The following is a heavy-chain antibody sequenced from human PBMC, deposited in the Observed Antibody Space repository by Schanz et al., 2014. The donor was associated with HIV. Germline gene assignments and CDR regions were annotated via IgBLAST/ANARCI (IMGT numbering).Heavy chain of an antibody. D-gene: IGHD3-3*01. V-gene: IGHV3-23*04. J-gene: IGHJ6*02. CDR1: GFTFSSYA. Sequence: EVQLVESGGGLVKPGGSLRLSCAASGFTFSSYAMSWVRQAPGKGLEWVSGISGNSGHTWYADSVKGRFTISRDNPKNTLYLQMDSLRAEDTAVYFCAKDSRLEWLNPYNYYGMDVWGQGTTVTVS. CDR3: AKDSRLEWLNPYNYYGMDV. CDR2: ISGNSGHT.